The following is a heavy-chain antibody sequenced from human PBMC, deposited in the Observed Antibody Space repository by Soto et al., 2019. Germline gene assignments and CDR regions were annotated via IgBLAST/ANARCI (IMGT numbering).Heavy chain of an antibody. J-gene: IGHJ5*02. D-gene: IGHD3-22*01. V-gene: IGHV2-5*02. Sequence: SGPTLVNPTQTLTLTCTFSGFSLSTSGVGVGWIRQPPGKALEWLALIYWDDDKRYSPSLKSRLTITKDTSKNQVGLTMTNMDPVDTATYYCAHSLIGYYYDSSGSNWFDPWGQGTLVTVSS. CDR1: GFSLSTSGVG. CDR3: AHSLIGYYYDSSGSNWFDP. CDR2: IYWDDDK.